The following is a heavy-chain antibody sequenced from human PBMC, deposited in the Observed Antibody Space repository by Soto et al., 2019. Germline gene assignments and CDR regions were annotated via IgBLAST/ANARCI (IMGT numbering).Heavy chain of an antibody. V-gene: IGHV3-13*01. Sequence: GSLRLSCAASGFTFSSYDMHWVRQATGKGLEWVSAIGTAGDTYYPGSVKGRFTISRENAKNSLYLQMNSLRAGDTAVYYCARGHRRYCSGGSCYSFDYWGQGTLVTVSS. D-gene: IGHD2-15*01. CDR3: ARGHRRYCSGGSCYSFDY. J-gene: IGHJ4*02. CDR1: GFTFSSYD. CDR2: IGTAGDT.